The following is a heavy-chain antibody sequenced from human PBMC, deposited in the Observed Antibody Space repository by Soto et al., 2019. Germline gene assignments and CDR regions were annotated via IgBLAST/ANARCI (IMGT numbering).Heavy chain of an antibody. J-gene: IGHJ4*02. D-gene: IGHD6-13*01. CDR1: GGSISTSSYY. Sequence: QLQLQESGPGLVKPSETLSLTCTVSGGSISTSSYYWGWIRQPPGKGLEWIGSIYYSGSTYYNPSLKSRGTLSADTSKNQFSLKLSSVTAADTAVYYWARLIAAAGGNRAYWGQGTLVTVSS. CDR3: ARLIAAAGGNRAY. V-gene: IGHV4-39*01. CDR2: IYYSGST.